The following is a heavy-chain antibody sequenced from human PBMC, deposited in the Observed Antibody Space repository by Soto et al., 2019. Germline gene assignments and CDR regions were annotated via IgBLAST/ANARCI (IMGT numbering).Heavy chain of an antibody. CDR3: ARDSSGRAIFDS. J-gene: IGHJ4*02. V-gene: IGHV1-18*01. Sequence: QVQLVQSGGEVKKPGASVKVSCRASGYTFTSYGISWVRQAPGQGLEWLGWTSASMVTNYAQKFQGRVTMTTDTSTSTPYMELSSLRFDDTAVYYCARDSSGRAIFDSWGQGTLVTVSS. CDR1: GYTFTSYG. D-gene: IGHD6-19*01. CDR2: TSASMVT.